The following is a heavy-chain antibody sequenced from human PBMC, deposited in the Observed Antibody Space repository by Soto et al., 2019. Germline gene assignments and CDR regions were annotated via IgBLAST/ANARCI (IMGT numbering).Heavy chain of an antibody. V-gene: IGHV4-39*01. Sequence: QVQLQESGPGLVKPSETLSLMCSVSGGSIRSTSYYWGWIRQPPGKGLEWIGTMYYSGSTFYNPSLQSRVAISVDTSNNPFSLKLNSVTAADTAVYYCASGSQYEISTGQTFDPWGQGTLVSVSS. CDR1: GGSIRSTSYY. J-gene: IGHJ5*02. CDR2: MYYSGST. CDR3: ASGSQYEISTGQTFDP. D-gene: IGHD3-9*01.